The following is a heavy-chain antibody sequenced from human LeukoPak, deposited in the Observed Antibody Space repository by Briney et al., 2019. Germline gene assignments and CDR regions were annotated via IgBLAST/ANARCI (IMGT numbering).Heavy chain of an antibody. CDR3: AKDRGSSWYGGYFDY. J-gene: IGHJ4*02. CDR2: IQYDGSEK. D-gene: IGHD6-13*01. V-gene: IGHV3-30-3*01. Sequence: GGSLRLSCAASGFIFSSHAMHWVRQAPGKGLEWVAVIQYDGSEKRYADSVKGRFTVSRDNSKNTLYLQMDSLTAEDTAVYYCAKDRGSSWYGGYFDYWGQGTLVTVSS. CDR1: GFIFSSHA.